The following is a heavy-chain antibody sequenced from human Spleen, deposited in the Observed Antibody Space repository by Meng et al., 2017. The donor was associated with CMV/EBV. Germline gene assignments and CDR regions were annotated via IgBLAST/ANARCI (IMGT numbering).Heavy chain of an antibody. CDR1: GFTFSTYT. CDR3: ARALIDY. Sequence: GESLKISCEASGFTFSTYTMHWVRQAPGKGLEWVSSISSSRSYIHYRDSVKGRFTISRDNAKTSVYLQMNSLRAEDTAVYYCARALIDYWGQGTLVTVSS. V-gene: IGHV3-21*01. CDR2: ISSSRSYI. J-gene: IGHJ4*02.